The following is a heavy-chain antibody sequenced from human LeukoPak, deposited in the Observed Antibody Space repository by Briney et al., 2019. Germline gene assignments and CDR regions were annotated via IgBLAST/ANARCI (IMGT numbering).Heavy chain of an antibody. CDR1: GFTFSTYW. V-gene: IGHV3-71*01. J-gene: IGHJ3*02. CDR2: IRSKAYGGTT. CDR3: ARDNAWFGERLDAFDI. D-gene: IGHD3-10*01. Sequence: GGSLRLSCAASGFTFSTYWMNWVRQAPGKGLEWVGFIRSKAYGGTTEYAASVKGRFTISRDNAKNSLYLQMNSLRAEDTAVYYCARDNAWFGERLDAFDIWGQGTMVTVSS.